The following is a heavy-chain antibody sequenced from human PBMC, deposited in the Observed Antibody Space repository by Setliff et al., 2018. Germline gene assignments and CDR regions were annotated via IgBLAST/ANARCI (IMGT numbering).Heavy chain of an antibody. V-gene: IGHV4-4*07. CDR2: IYTSGST. Sequence: SETLSLTCTVSGGSISNYYWSWIRQPAGKGLEWIGRIYTSGSTNYNPSLKSRVTISVDTSKNQFSLKLSSVTAADTAVYYCARERRFSGYADYWGQGTLVTVSS. CDR1: GGSISNYY. CDR3: ARERRFSGYADY. D-gene: IGHD5-12*01. J-gene: IGHJ4*02.